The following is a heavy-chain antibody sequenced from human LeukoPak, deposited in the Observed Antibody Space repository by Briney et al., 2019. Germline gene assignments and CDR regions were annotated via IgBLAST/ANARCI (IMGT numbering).Heavy chain of an antibody. V-gene: IGHV4-38-2*02. CDR2: IYHSGST. D-gene: IGHD3-16*01. CDR1: GYSISSGYY. CDR3: ARGPVGGYYMDV. J-gene: IGHJ6*03. Sequence: SETLSLTCTVSGYSISSGYYWGWIRQPPGKRLEWIGSIYHSGSTYYNPSLKSRVTISVDTSKNQFSLKLSSVTAADTAVYYCARGPVGGYYMDVWGKGTTVTVSS.